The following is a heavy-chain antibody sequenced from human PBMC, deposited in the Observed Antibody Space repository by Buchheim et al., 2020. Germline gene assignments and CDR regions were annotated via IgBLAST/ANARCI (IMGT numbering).Heavy chain of an antibody. Sequence: QVQLVESGGGVVQPGRSLRLSCAASGFTFSSYGMHWVRQAPGKGLEWVAVISYDGSNKYYADSVKGRFTISRDNSKNTLYLQMNSLRAEDTAVYYCAKDQNVDTDPNYYYYYGMDVWGQGTT. J-gene: IGHJ6*02. CDR3: AKDQNVDTDPNYYYYYGMDV. CDR2: ISYDGSNK. D-gene: IGHD5-18*01. V-gene: IGHV3-30*18. CDR1: GFTFSSYG.